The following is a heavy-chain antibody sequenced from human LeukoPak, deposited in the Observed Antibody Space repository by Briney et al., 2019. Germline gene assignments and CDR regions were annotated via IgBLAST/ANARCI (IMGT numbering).Heavy chain of an antibody. CDR2: ISAYNGNT. CDR1: GYTFTSYG. CDR3: VRQGYSGHSQGAADY. V-gene: IGHV1-18*01. Sequence: ASVKVSCKASGYTFTSYGISWVRQAPGQGLEWMGWISAYNGNTNYAQKFQGRVTMTTDTSTSTAHMELRSLRSDDTAVYYCVRQGYSGHSQGAADYWGQGTLVTVSS. J-gene: IGHJ4*02. D-gene: IGHD4-23*01.